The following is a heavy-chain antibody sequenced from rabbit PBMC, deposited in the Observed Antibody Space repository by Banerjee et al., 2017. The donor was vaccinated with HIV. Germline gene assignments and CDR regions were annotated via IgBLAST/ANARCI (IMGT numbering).Heavy chain of an antibody. D-gene: IGHD4-1*01. V-gene: IGHV1S47*01. CDR3: ARDLAGVIGWNFGL. J-gene: IGHJ4*01. CDR2: IYSSNGDK. Sequence: QEQLVESGGGLVQPEGSLTLTCKASGSDFSSNAMCWVRQAPGKGLELIACIYSSNGDKWYASWVNGRFTISRTSSTTVALQMTSLTAADTATYFCARDLAGVIGWNFGLWGPGTLVTVS. CDR1: GSDFSSNA.